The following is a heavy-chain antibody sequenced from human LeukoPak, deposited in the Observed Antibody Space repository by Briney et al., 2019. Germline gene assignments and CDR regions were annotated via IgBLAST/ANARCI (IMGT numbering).Heavy chain of an antibody. Sequence: PGGSLRLSCAASGFTFSSYAMSWVRQAPGKGLEWVSAISGSDGSTYYADSVKGRFTISRDNSKNTLYLQMNSLRAEDTAVYYCAKFSGYGGLYWDYWGQGTLVTVSS. CDR2: ISGSDGST. D-gene: IGHD5-12*01. CDR3: AKFSGYGGLYWDY. CDR1: GFTFSSYA. V-gene: IGHV3-23*01. J-gene: IGHJ4*02.